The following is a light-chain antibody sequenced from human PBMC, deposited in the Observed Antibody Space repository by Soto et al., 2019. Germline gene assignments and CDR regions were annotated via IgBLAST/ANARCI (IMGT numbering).Light chain of an antibody. CDR2: DTS. V-gene: IGKV3-15*01. J-gene: IGKJ5*01. Sequence: EVVMTQSPATLSVSPGEGATLSCRASQGIGDTLAWYQHKPGQTPRLLIYDTSTRATGVPARFSGSRSGTEFTLTISRLEPEDVAVFYCQQYAESPITFGQGTRLEIK. CDR3: QQYAESPIT. CDR1: QGIGDT.